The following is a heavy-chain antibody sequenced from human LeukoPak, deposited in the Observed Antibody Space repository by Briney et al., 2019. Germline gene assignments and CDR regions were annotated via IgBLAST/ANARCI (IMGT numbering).Heavy chain of an antibody. CDR3: ARDVPFDP. J-gene: IGHJ5*02. Sequence: GGSLRLSCAVSGFNFRSYNMNWVRQAPGKGLEWVSYISSPSTTIYYADSVKGRFTISRDNTRNSLYLQMNNLRAEDTAVYYCARDVPFDPWGQGTLVTVSS. CDR2: ISSPSTTI. V-gene: IGHV3-48*04. CDR1: GFNFRSYN.